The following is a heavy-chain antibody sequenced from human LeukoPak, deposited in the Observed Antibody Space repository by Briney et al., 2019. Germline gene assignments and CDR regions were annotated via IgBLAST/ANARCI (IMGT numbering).Heavy chain of an antibody. CDR3: AKANYDFWSGYYGRQLDY. D-gene: IGHD3-3*01. CDR1: GFTFSSYA. V-gene: IGHV3-23*01. Sequence: GSLRLSCAASGFTFSSYAMSWVRQAPGKGLEWVSAISGSGGSTYYADSVKGRFTISRDNSKNTLYLQMNSLRAEDTAVYYCAKANYDFWSGYYGRQLDYWGQGTLVTVSS. CDR2: ISGSGGST. J-gene: IGHJ4*02.